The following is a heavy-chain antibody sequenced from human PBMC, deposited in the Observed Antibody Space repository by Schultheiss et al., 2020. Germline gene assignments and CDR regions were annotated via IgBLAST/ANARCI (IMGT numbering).Heavy chain of an antibody. Sequence: SETLSLTCAVYGGSFSGYYWSWIRQPPGKGLEWIGEINHSGSTNYNPSLKSRVTISVDTSKNQFSLKLSSVTAADTAVYYCAREGSSGYYEHDAFDIWGKGTMVTVSS. V-gene: IGHV4-34*01. J-gene: IGHJ3*02. CDR2: INHSGST. CDR1: GGSFSGYY. D-gene: IGHD3-22*01. CDR3: AREGSSGYYEHDAFDI.